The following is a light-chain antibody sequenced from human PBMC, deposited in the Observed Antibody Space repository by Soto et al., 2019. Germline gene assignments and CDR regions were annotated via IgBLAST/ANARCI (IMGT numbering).Light chain of an antibody. Sequence: EIVMTQSPATLSVSPGERATLSCRASQSVSSNLAWYQQKPGQAPRLLIYGASTRETGIPARFSGSGAGTEFTRTISSLQSEDFAVYYCQQYNNWPRTFGPGTKVDIK. CDR2: GAS. CDR1: QSVSSN. V-gene: IGKV3-15*01. CDR3: QQYNNWPRT. J-gene: IGKJ3*01.